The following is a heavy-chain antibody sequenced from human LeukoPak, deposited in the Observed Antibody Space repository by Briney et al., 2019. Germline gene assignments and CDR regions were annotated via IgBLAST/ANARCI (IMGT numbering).Heavy chain of an antibody. V-gene: IGHV3-53*01. Sequence: GGSLRLSCAASGFTVSSNYMSWVRQAPGKGLEWVSVIYSGGSTYYADSVKGRFTISRDNSKNTLYLQMNSLRAEDTAVYYCARGTNFLPKNTHSTIFGVVTPYYYYYMDVWGKGTTVTVSS. J-gene: IGHJ6*03. CDR3: ARGTNFLPKNTHSTIFGVVTPYYYYYMDV. D-gene: IGHD3-3*01. CDR1: GFTVSSNY. CDR2: IYSGGST.